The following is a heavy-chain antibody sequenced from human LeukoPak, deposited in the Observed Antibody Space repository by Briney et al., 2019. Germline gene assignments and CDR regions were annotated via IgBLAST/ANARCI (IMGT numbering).Heavy chain of an antibody. D-gene: IGHD4-17*01. CDR2: ISSSSSTI. CDR1: GFTFSSYS. Sequence: PGGSLRLSCAASGFTFSSYSMNWVRQAPGKGLEWVSYISSSSSTIYYADSVKGRFTISRDNAKNSLYLQMNSLRAEDTAVYYCARIRYGDYFDYWGRGTLVTVSS. V-gene: IGHV3-48*01. J-gene: IGHJ4*02. CDR3: ARIRYGDYFDY.